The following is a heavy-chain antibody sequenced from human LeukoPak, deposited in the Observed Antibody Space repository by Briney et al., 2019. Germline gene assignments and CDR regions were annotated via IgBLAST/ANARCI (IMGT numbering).Heavy chain of an antibody. J-gene: IGHJ6*02. CDR1: GFTFDDYA. D-gene: IGHD6-13*01. V-gene: IGHV3-43*02. CDR2: ISGDGGST. CDR3: AKDKVAAAAGSYYYYGMDV. Sequence: GGSLRPSCAASGFTFDDYAMHWVRQAPGKGLEWVSLISGDGGSTYYADSVKGRFTISRDNSKNSLYLQMNSLRTEDTALYYCAKDKVAAAAGSYYYYGMDVWGQGTTVTVSS.